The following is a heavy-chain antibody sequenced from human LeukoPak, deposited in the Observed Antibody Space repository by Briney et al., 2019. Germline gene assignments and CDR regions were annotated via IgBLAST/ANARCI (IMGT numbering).Heavy chain of an antibody. V-gene: IGHV3-64*04. CDR1: GFTFSSYA. D-gene: IGHD6-13*01. J-gene: IGHJ4*02. Sequence: GGSLRLSCSASGFTFSSYAMHWVRQAPGKGLEYVSAISSNGGSTYYADSVKGRFTISRDNSKNTLYLQMNSLRAEDTAVYYCAKRAFIAAPSWWDYWGQGTLVTVSS. CDR3: AKRAFIAAPSWWDY. CDR2: ISSNGGST.